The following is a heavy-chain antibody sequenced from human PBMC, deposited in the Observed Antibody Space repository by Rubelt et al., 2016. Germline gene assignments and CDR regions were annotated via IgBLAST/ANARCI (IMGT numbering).Heavy chain of an antibody. Sequence: QITLKESGPTLVKPTQTLTLTCTFSGFSLNTNGMGVGWIRQPPGGALAWLALIYWDDDKRYSPSLKSRLPITKDTSKNQMALRMNSRDRVDKATYYCAHRRALCHTLNCPWWGDAFDIWGPGTMITVSS. CDR3: AHRRALCHTLNCPWWGDAFDI. V-gene: IGHV2-5*02. CDR2: IYWDDDK. CDR1: GFSLNTNGMG. J-gene: IGHJ3*02. D-gene: IGHD2-15*01.